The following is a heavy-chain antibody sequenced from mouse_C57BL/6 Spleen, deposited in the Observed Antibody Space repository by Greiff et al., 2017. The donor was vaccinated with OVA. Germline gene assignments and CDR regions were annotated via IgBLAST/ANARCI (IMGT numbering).Heavy chain of an antibody. CDR1: GYTFTDYY. CDR3: ARRGLWEWDY. J-gene: IGHJ2*01. Sequence: EVQLQQSGAELVRPGASVKISCKASGYTFTDYYMHWVKQSPGQSLEWIGDINPNNGGTHYNHKFKGKATLTVDKSSSTAYMELRSLTSEDSAVYYCARRGLWEWDYWGQGTMVTVSA. CDR2: INPNNGGT. V-gene: IGHV1-26*01. D-gene: IGHD4-1*01.